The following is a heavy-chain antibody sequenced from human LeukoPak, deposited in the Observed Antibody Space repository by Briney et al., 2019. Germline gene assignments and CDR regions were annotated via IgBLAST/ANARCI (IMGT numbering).Heavy chain of an antibody. J-gene: IGHJ4*02. D-gene: IGHD7-27*01. CDR1: GFTFTTYS. V-gene: IGHV3-48*01. CDR2: MVIGTSNI. Sequence: GGSLRLSCAASGFTFTTYSMNWVRQAPGKGLEWVSHMVIGTSNIGYADSVKGRFTISRDNAKNSVHLQMSNLRVDDSAVYYCVRDKDWGFDSWGQGTLVTVSS. CDR3: VRDKDWGFDS.